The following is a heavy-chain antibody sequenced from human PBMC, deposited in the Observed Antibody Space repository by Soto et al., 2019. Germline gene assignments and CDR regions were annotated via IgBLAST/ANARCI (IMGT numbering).Heavy chain of an antibody. Sequence: QVQLVQSGAEVKKPGASVKVSCKASGYTFISYGISWVRQAPGQGLEWMGWISGYNGHTNYAQELQGRVTMTTDPSTSTAYMELSSLRSDDTAVYYCARVGLPYYLDFWGQGTLVTVSS. CDR3: ARVGLPYYLDF. CDR1: GYTFISYG. CDR2: ISGYNGHT. J-gene: IGHJ4*02. V-gene: IGHV1-18*01.